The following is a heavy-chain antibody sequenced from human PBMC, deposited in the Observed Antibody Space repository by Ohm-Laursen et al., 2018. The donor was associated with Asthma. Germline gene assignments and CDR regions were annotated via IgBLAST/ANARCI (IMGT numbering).Heavy chain of an antibody. J-gene: IGHJ4*02. Sequence: SLRLSCAASGFTFDTYAMNWVRQAPGKGLEWVSAISGSGGSTYYADSVKGRFTISRDNSKNTLYLQMNSLRAEDTAVYYCAKGSNYYDSSGYYYFDYWGQGTLVTVSS. CDR3: AKGSNYYDSSGYYYFDY. D-gene: IGHD3-22*01. V-gene: IGHV3-23*01. CDR1: GFTFDTYA. CDR2: ISGSGGST.